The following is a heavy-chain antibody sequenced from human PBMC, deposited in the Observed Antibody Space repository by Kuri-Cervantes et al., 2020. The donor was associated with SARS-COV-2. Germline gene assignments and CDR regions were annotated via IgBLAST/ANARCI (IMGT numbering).Heavy chain of an antibody. CDR2: ISSSSSYI. D-gene: IGHD3-3*01. V-gene: IGHV3-21*01. CDR1: GFTFSSYS. Sequence: GGSLRLSCAASGFTFSSYSMNWVRQAPGKGLEWVSSISSSSSYIYYADSVKGRFTISRDNAKNSLYLQMNSLRAEDTAVYYCARDRKYYDFWSGTNYYMDVWGKGTTVTVSS. J-gene: IGHJ6*03. CDR3: ARDRKYYDFWSGTNYYMDV.